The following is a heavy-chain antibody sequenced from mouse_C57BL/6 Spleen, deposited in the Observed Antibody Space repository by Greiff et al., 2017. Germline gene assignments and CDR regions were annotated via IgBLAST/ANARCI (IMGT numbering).Heavy chain of an antibody. V-gene: IGHV3-6*01. Sequence: ESGPGLVKPSQSLSLTCSVTGYSITSGYYWNWIRQLPGNKLEWMGYISYDGSNNYNPSLKNRITITRDTSKNQFLLKLNSVTTEDTSTYYCTRDDFSNFAYWGEGTLGTVSA. J-gene: IGHJ3*01. CDR2: ISYDGSN. CDR1: GYSITSGYY. D-gene: IGHD2-5*01. CDR3: TRDDFSNFAY.